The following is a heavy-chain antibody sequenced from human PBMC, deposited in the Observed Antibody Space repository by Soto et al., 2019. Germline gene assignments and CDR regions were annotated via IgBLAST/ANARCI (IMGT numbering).Heavy chain of an antibody. V-gene: IGHV1-8*01. Sequence: ASVKVSCKASGYIFTNYYIHWVRQATGQGLEWMGWMNPNSGNTGYAQKFQGRVTMTRNTSISTAYMELSSLRSEDTAVYYCARARRGYCSSTSCYVHYYYYMDVWGKGTTVTVSS. J-gene: IGHJ6*03. CDR1: GYIFTNYY. CDR2: MNPNSGNT. D-gene: IGHD2-2*01. CDR3: ARARRGYCSSTSCYVHYYYYMDV.